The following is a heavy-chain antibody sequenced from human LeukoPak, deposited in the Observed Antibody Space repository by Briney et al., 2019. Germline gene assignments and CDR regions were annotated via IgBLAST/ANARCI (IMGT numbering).Heavy chain of an antibody. J-gene: IGHJ4*02. D-gene: IGHD3-3*01. CDR3: ARGVRFLEWLLNY. CDR2: IIPIFGTA. V-gene: IGHV1-69*13. CDR1: GGTFSSYA. Sequence: SVKVSCKASGGTFSSYAISWVRQAPGQGLEWMGGIIPIFGTANYAQKFQGRVTITADESTSTAYMELSSLRSEDTAVYYCARGVRFLEWLLNYWGQGTLVTVSS.